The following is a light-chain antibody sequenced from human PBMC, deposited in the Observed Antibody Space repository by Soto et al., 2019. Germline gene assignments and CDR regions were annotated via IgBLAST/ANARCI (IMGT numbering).Light chain of an antibody. Sequence: NFMLTQHHSVSESPGKTVTISCTGSSGSIASNYVQWYQQRPGSAPTTVIYEDNQRPFGVPDRFSGSIDSSSNSASLTISGLRTEDEADYYCQSYDSSNVVFGGGTKLTVL. CDR2: EDN. J-gene: IGLJ2*01. CDR1: SGSIASNY. CDR3: QSYDSSNVV. V-gene: IGLV6-57*02.